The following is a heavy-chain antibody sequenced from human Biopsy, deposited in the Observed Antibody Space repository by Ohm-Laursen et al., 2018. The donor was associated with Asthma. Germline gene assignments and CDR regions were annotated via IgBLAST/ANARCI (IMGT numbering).Heavy chain of an antibody. V-gene: IGHV4-31*03. CDR2: IYRRRNT. CDR3: ARDYYDFWNRSVYTYFGMDV. D-gene: IGHD3-3*01. Sequence: TLSLTCSVSGYSISNGGYYWTWVRQPPGKGLEWIGNIYRRRNTKYNPSLKSRLSFSVDTSKNQFSLKLSSVTAADTAIYFCARDYYDFWNRSVYTYFGMDVWGRGTTVVVSS. J-gene: IGHJ6*02. CDR1: GYSISNGGYY.